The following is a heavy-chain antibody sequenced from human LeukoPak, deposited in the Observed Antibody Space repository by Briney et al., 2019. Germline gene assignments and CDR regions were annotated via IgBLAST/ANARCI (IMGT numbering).Heavy chain of an antibody. D-gene: IGHD3-10*01. CDR1: GGTFSSYA. CDR2: IIPIFGTA. Sequence: ASVKVSCKASGGTFSSYAISWVRQAPGQGLEWMGGIIPIFGTANYAQKFQGRVTITADESTSTAYMELSSLRSEDTAVYYCARVPVLLWFGESTRYYYYGMDVWGQGTTVTVSS. J-gene: IGHJ6*02. V-gene: IGHV1-69*13. CDR3: ARVPVLLWFGESTRYYYYGMDV.